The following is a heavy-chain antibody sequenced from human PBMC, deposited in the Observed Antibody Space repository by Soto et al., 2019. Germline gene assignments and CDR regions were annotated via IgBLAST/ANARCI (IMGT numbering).Heavy chain of an antibody. D-gene: IGHD6-13*01. Sequence: LGESLKISCKASGYNFTSFWISWVRQVPGKGLEWMGRIDPSDSYTNYSPSFQGHVTISADKSISTAYLHWSSLKASDTAMYYCARSKRYSSSSSSWFDPWGQGTLVTVSS. CDR1: GYNFTSFW. CDR2: IDPSDSYT. V-gene: IGHV5-10-1*01. J-gene: IGHJ5*02. CDR3: ARSKRYSSSSSSWFDP.